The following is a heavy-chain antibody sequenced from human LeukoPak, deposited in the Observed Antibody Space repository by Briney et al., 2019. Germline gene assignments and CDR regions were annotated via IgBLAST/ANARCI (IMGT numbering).Heavy chain of an antibody. V-gene: IGHV1-2*02. CDR1: GYTFTGCF. J-gene: IGHJ4*02. D-gene: IGHD5-18*01. Sequence: PTASVTVSCTASGYTFTGCFIHYVRQAPGQGLEWMGWIYPSSDNIKYSETFKDTVTMTRDTSTNTAYMELSWLRSTDTAVYYCARSAYNYGYVYFDHWGQGTLVIVSS. CDR3: ARSAYNYGYVYFDH. CDR2: IYPSSDNI.